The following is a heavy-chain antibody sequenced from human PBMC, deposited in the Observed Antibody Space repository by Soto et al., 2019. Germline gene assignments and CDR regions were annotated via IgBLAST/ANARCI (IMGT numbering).Heavy chain of an antibody. D-gene: IGHD3-22*01. Sequence: SETLSLTCTVFGGSISSYYWSWVRRPPWKGLEWIGYVYNSGSTTYSPSFKSRVTISVDTSKNQFSLKLTSVTAADTAVYYCARASYYYDRSGAYNWFDPWGKGTLVTVSS. V-gene: IGHV4-59*01. J-gene: IGHJ5*02. CDR2: VYNSGST. CDR3: ARASYYYDRSGAYNWFDP. CDR1: GGSISSYY.